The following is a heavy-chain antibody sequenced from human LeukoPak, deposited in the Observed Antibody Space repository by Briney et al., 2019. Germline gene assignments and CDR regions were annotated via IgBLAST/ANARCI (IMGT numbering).Heavy chain of an antibody. CDR1: GGSISSYY. V-gene: IGHV4-4*07. D-gene: IGHD3-10*01. CDR3: ARDYYGSGSDRWFDP. CDR2: IYTSGST. Sequence: PETLSLTCTVSGGSISSYYWSWIRQPAGKGLEWIGRIYTSGSTNYNPSLKSRVTMSVDTSKNQFSLKLSSVTAADTAVYYCARDYYGSGSDRWFDPWGQGTLVTVSS. J-gene: IGHJ5*02.